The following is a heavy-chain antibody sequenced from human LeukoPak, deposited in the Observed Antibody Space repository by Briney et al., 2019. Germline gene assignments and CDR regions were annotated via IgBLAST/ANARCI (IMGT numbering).Heavy chain of an antibody. CDR3: ARVVSGYYQYYFDY. CDR2: IKQDGSEK. J-gene: IGHJ4*02. Sequence: GGSLRLSCAASGFTFSSYWMSWVRQAPGKGLEWVANIKQDGSEKYYVDSVKGRFTISRDNAKNSLYLQMNSLRAEDTAVYYCARVVSGYYQYYFDYWGQGTLVTVSS. V-gene: IGHV3-7*01. CDR1: GFTFSSYW. D-gene: IGHD3-22*01.